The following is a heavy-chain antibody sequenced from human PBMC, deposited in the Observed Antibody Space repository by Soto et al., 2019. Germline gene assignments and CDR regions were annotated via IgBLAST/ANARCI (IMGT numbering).Heavy chain of an antibody. CDR2: ISTTSSSI. Sequence: GGALILSYTASGVTFGGYSMNWVRQAPGKGLEWISYISTTSSSIYYADSVKGRFTISRDNAKNSLFLQMNSLRDEDTAVYYCARKGVAFDYWGQGALVTVSS. CDR1: GVTFGGYS. D-gene: IGHD3-3*01. CDR3: ARKGVAFDY. J-gene: IGHJ4*02. V-gene: IGHV3-48*02.